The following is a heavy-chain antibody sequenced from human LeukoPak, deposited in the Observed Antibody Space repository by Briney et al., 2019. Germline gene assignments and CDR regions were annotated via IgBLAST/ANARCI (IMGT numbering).Heavy chain of an antibody. D-gene: IGHD3-10*01. CDR3: AKDPSEFFDY. Sequence: PGGSLRLSCAASGITFRDYAMRWVRQASGKGLEWVSAISGSAGSTYYADSVKGRFTISRDNSKNTLYLQMNSLRAEDTAVYYCAKDPSEFFDYWGQGTLVTVSS. CDR2: ISGSAGST. V-gene: IGHV3-23*01. J-gene: IGHJ4*02. CDR1: GITFRDYA.